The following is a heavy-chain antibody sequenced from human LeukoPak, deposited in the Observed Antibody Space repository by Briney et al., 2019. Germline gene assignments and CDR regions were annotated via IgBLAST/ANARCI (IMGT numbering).Heavy chain of an antibody. CDR1: GSSISSGGYY. CDR3: ARESTAGTRLDY. J-gene: IGHJ4*02. V-gene: IGHV4-31*02. CDR2: IYYSGST. D-gene: IGHD6-13*01. Sequence: SETLSLTCTVSGSSISSGGYYWSWIRQHPGKGLEWIGYIYYSGSTYYNPSLKSRVTISVDTSKNQFSLKLSSVTAADTAVYYCARESTAGTRLDYWGQGTLVTVSS.